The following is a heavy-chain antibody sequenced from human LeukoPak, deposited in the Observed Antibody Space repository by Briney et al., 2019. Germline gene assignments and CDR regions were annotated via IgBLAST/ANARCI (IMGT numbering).Heavy chain of an antibody. CDR1: GGSISSSSYY. CDR3: ARDSLVGDGYGDPFDY. J-gene: IGHJ4*02. CDR2: IYYSGST. V-gene: IGHV4-39*07. Sequence: SETLSLTCTVSGGSISSSSYYWGWIRQPPGKGLEWIGSIYYSGSTYYNPSLKSRVTISVDTSKNQFSLKLSSVTAADTAVYYCARDSLVGDGYGDPFDYWGQGTLVTVSS. D-gene: IGHD4-17*01.